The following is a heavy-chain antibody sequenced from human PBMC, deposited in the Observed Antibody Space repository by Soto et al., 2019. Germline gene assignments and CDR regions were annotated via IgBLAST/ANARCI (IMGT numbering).Heavy chain of an antibody. CDR1: GGSITSAGYY. CDR2: IYYSGTT. J-gene: IGHJ4*02. D-gene: IGHD4-4*01. V-gene: IGHV4-31*09. Sequence: SETLSLTCTVSGGSITSAGYYWTWIRQHPGKGLEWIACIYYSGTTSYSPSLRSRLTISVDKSKNQFSLKVTSVTAADTAVYYCGRLQMVQKVIDYWGQGTLVTVSS. CDR3: GRLQMVQKVIDY.